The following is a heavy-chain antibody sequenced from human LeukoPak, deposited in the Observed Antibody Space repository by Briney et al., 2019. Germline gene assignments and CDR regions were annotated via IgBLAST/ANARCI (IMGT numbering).Heavy chain of an antibody. D-gene: IGHD1-14*01. V-gene: IGHV1-46*01. CDR2: INPSGGST. J-gene: IGHJ4*02. CDR1: GYIFTSYH. CDR3: ARDRGRYPEYYFDY. Sequence: ASVKVSCKASGYIFTSYHMHWVRQAPGQGLEWMGIINPSGGSTTYAQKFQGRVTMTRDTSTSTVYMELSSLRSEDTAVYYCARDRGRYPEYYFDYWGQGTLVTVSS.